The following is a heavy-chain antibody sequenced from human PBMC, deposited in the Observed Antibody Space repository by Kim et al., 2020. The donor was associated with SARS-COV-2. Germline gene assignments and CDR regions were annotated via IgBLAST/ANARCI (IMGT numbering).Heavy chain of an antibody. Sequence: GGSLRLSCAASGFTFSSYGMHWVRQAPGKGLEWVAVISYDGSNKYYADSVKGRFTISRDNSKNTLYLQMNSLRAEDTAVYYCAKDGRGYSGYDEYWYFDLWGRGTLVTVSS. CDR1: GFTFSSYG. J-gene: IGHJ2*01. D-gene: IGHD5-12*01. V-gene: IGHV3-30*18. CDR3: AKDGRGYSGYDEYWYFDL. CDR2: ISYDGSNK.